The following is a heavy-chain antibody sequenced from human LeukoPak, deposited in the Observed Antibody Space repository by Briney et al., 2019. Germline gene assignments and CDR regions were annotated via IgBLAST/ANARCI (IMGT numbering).Heavy chain of an antibody. V-gene: IGHV3-74*01. J-gene: IGHJ4*02. D-gene: IGHD6-13*01. CDR2: INTDGSST. Sequence: GGSLRLSCAASGFTFSSYWMHWVRQAPGKGLVWVSRINTDGSSTSYADSVKGRFTISRDNAKNTLYLQMNGLRAEGTAVYYCARASLAAAGLAFDYWGQGTLVTVSS. CDR1: GFTFSSYW. CDR3: ARASLAAAGLAFDY.